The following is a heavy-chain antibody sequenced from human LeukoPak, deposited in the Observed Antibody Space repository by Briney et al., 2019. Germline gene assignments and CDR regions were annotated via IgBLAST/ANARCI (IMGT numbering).Heavy chain of an antibody. J-gene: IGHJ3*02. CDR1: GYTFTGYY. CDR2: INPNSGGT. Sequence: ASVKVSCKASGYTFTGYYMHWVRQAPGQGLEWMGWINPNSGGTNYAQKFRGRVTMTRDTSISTAYMELSRLRSDDTAVYYCARGLCGGDCYTAFDIWGQGTMVTVSS. D-gene: IGHD2-21*02. CDR3: ARGLCGGDCYTAFDI. V-gene: IGHV1-2*02.